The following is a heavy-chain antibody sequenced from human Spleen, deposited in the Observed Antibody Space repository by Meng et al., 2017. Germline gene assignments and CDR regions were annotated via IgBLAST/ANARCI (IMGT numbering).Heavy chain of an antibody. CDR2: INHSGST. Sequence: QVQLQKCGAGLLKPSETLSLTCAVYGGSFSGYYWSWIRQPPGKGLEWIGEINHSGSTNYNPSLKSRVTISVDTSKNQFSLKLNSVTAADTAVYYCASGYGSGSYYNWFDPWGQGTLVTVSS. CDR3: ASGYGSGSYYNWFDP. D-gene: IGHD3-10*01. V-gene: IGHV4-34*01. J-gene: IGHJ5*02. CDR1: GGSFSGYY.